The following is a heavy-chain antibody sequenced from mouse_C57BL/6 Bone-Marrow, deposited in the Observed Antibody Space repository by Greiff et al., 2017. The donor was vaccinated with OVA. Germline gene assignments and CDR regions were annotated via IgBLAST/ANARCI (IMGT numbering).Heavy chain of an antibody. J-gene: IGHJ4*01. CDR2: IYPGSGST. CDR1: GYTFTSYW. CDR3: AREDSAGYYAMDY. D-gene: IGHD3-2*02. Sequence: QVQLQQPGAELVKPGASVKMSCKASGYTFTSYWITWVKQRPGQGLEWIGDIYPGSGSTNYNEKFKSKATLTVDTSSSTAYMQRSSLTSEYSAVYYWAREDSAGYYAMDYWGQGTSVTVSS. V-gene: IGHV1-55*01.